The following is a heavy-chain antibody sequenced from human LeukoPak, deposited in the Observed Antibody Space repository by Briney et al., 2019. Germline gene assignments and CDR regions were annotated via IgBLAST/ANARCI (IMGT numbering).Heavy chain of an antibody. CDR3: ARDRQTYYYDSSGYYYDDY. V-gene: IGHV3-74*01. CDR1: GFTFSSYW. Sequence: GGSLRLSCAASGFTFSSYWMHWVRQAPGKGLVWVSRINSDGSSTSYADSVKGRFTISRDNAKNTLYLQMNSLRAEDTAVYYCARDRQTYYYDSSGYYYDDYWGQGTLVTVSS. CDR2: INSDGSST. D-gene: IGHD3-22*01. J-gene: IGHJ4*02.